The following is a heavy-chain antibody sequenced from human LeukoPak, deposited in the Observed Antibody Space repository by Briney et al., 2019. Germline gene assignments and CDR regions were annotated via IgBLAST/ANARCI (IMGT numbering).Heavy chain of an antibody. J-gene: IGHJ6*02. CDR2: IIPIFGTA. V-gene: IGHV1-69*13. CDR3: AGVGGVGFGGVIVGGGYYYGMDV. Sequence: ASVKVSCKASGGTFSSYAISWVRQAPGQGLEWMGGIIPIFGTANYAQKFQGRVTITADESTSTAYMELSSLRSEDTAVYYCAGVGGVGFGGVIVGGGYYYGMDVWGQGTTVTVSS. D-gene: IGHD3-16*02. CDR1: GGTFSSYA.